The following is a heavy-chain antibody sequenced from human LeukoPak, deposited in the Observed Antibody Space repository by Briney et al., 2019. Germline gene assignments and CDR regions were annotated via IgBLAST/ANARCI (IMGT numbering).Heavy chain of an antibody. D-gene: IGHD2-15*01. Sequence: SETLSLTCAVSGGSISSSNWWSWVRQPPGKGLEWIGEIHHSGSTNYNPSLKSRVTISVDKSKNQFSLKLSSVTAADTAVYYCARAVCSGGSCYDWFDPWGQGTLVTVSS. J-gene: IGHJ5*02. V-gene: IGHV4-4*02. CDR2: IHHSGST. CDR3: ARAVCSGGSCYDWFDP. CDR1: GGSISSSNW.